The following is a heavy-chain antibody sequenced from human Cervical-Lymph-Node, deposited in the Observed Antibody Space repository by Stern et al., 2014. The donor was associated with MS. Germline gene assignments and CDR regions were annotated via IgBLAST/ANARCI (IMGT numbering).Heavy chain of an antibody. CDR2: ISYDGNSK. CDR1: GFTFSHYG. CDR3: ARDPYSNYVMHGMDV. D-gene: IGHD4-11*01. Sequence: VQLVESGGGVVQPGRALRLSCAASGFTFSHYGMHWVRQAPGKGLEWVAVISYDGNSKYYADFVKCRFTISRDNSKNTLYLQMNSLKAEDTAVYSCARDPYSNYVMHGMDVWGQGTTVTVSS. V-gene: IGHV3-30*03. J-gene: IGHJ6*02.